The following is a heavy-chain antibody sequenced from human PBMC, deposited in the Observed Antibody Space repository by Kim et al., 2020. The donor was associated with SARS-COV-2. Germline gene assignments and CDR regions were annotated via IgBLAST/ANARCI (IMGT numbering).Heavy chain of an antibody. V-gene: IGHV3-9*01. J-gene: IGHJ2*01. D-gene: IGHD6-19*01. Sequence: GGSLRLSCAASGFTFDDYAMHWVRQAPGKGLEWVSGISWNSGSIGYADSVKGRFTISRDNAKNSLYLQMNSLRAEDTALYYCAKEGAGTWYFDLWGRGTLVTVSS. CDR2: ISWNSGSI. CDR1: GFTFDDYA. CDR3: AKEGAGTWYFDL.